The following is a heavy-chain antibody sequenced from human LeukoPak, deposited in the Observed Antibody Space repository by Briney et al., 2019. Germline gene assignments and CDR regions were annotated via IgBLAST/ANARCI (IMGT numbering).Heavy chain of an antibody. Sequence: KPSETLSLTCTVSGGSIRSSDYYWAWIRQPPGKGLEWIGTIYYSGSTYYNPSLKSRVTISADTSKNQFSLKLSSVTAADTAVYYCARHSGSFYFYYYMDVWGKGTTVTVSS. CDR2: IYYSGST. CDR1: GGSIRSSDYY. V-gene: IGHV4-39*07. J-gene: IGHJ6*03. CDR3: ARHSGSFYFYYYMDV. D-gene: IGHD1-26*01.